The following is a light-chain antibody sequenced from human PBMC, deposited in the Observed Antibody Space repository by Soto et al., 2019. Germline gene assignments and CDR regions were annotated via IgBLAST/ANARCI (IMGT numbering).Light chain of an antibody. Sequence: QSALTQPASVSGSPGQSITISCTGTSSDVGAYNYVSWYQQYPGKAPKLMIYGVTNRPSGVSNRFSGSKTGNTASLTISGLQAEDEADYYCSSYTSSITPYVFGTGTKVTVL. V-gene: IGLV2-14*01. CDR1: SSDVGAYNY. CDR3: SSYTSSITPYV. J-gene: IGLJ1*01. CDR2: GVT.